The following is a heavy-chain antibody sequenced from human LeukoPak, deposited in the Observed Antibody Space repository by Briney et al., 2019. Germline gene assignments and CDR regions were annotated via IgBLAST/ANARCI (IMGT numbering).Heavy chain of an antibody. V-gene: IGHV4-59*01. CDR2: ISYSGST. J-gene: IGHJ5*02. D-gene: IGHD1-1*01. CDR3: AREGTAGTNLNWFDP. CDR1: GGSISSYY. Sequence: SETLSLTCTVSGGSISSYYWSWIRQPPGKGLGWIGYISYSGSTNFNPSLKSRVTISVDTSKNQFSLKLCSVTAADTAVYYCAREGTAGTNLNWFDPWGQGTLVTVSS.